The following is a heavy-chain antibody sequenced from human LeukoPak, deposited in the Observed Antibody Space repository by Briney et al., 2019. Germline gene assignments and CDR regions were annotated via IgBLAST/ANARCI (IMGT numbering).Heavy chain of an antibody. CDR2: IIPIFGTA. Sequence: SVKVSCKASGGTFSSYAISWVRQAPGQGLEWMGGIIPIFGTANYAQKFQGRVTITADESTSTAYMELSSLRSEDTAVYYCARDLDIVATTDYWGQGTLVTVSS. V-gene: IGHV1-69*13. CDR1: GGTFSSYA. CDR3: ARDLDIVATTDY. J-gene: IGHJ4*02. D-gene: IGHD5-12*01.